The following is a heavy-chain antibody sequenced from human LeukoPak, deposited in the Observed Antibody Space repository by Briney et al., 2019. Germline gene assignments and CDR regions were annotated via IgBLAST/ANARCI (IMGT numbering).Heavy chain of an antibody. J-gene: IGHJ6*02. CDR3: ARGNLAVAGMADYYYGMDV. Sequence: ASVTVSCTASGYTFTDYYMHWVRQAPGQGLEWMGRITPNSGGTNYAQKFQGRVTMTRDTSTSTAYMELSRLRSDDTAVYLCARGNLAVAGMADYYYGMDVWGQGTTVTVSS. CDR2: ITPNSGGT. V-gene: IGHV1-2*06. D-gene: IGHD6-19*01. CDR1: GYTFTDYY.